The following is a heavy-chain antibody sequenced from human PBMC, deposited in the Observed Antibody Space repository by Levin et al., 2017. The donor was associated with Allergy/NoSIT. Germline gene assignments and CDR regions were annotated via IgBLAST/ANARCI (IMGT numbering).Heavy chain of an antibody. CDR3: ARRLRVNFEY. Sequence: PSETLSLTCSVSGGSFSTYYWSWIRQSPGKGLEWIGYFYYTGETNYNPSLASRVTISGDTSKNQFSLTLTSVTAADTAVYYCARRLRVNFEYWGQGTLVTVSS. J-gene: IGHJ4*02. V-gene: IGHV4-59*01. CDR1: GGSFSTYY. D-gene: IGHD4-17*01. CDR2: FYYTGET.